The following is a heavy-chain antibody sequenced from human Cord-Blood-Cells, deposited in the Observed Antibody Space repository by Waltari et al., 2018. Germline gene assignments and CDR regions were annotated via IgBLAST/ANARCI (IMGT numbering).Heavy chain of an antibody. CDR3: ARIMQWGGIVVVTAIDY. CDR2: INPNSGGT. V-gene: IGHV1-2*02. D-gene: IGHD2-21*02. Sequence: QVQLVQSGAEVKKPGASVKVSCKASGYTFTCYYMHWVRQAPGQGLEWMGWINPNSGGTNYAQKFQGRVTMTRDTSISTAYMELSRLRSDDTAVYYCARIMQWGGIVVVTAIDYWGQGTLVTVSS. J-gene: IGHJ4*02. CDR1: GYTFTCYY.